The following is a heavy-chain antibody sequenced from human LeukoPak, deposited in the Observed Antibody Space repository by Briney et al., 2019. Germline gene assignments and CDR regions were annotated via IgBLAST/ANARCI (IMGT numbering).Heavy chain of an antibody. CDR1: GFTFSNYA. CDR3: AKVPYSDYGSGRPPFMDV. J-gene: IGHJ6*02. D-gene: IGHD3-10*01. Sequence: GGSLRLSCAASGFTFSNYAMSWVRQAPGKGLEWVSTISDSGDSTYYADSVKGRFTISRDNSKNTLYLQMNSLRAEDTAIHYCAKVPYSDYGSGRPPFMDVWGQGTTVAVSS. CDR2: ISDSGDST. V-gene: IGHV3-23*01.